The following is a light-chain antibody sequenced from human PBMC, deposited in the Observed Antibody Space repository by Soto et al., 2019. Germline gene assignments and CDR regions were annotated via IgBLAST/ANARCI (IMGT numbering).Light chain of an antibody. J-gene: IGLJ2*01. Sequence: QSVLTQPPSVSGAPGQRVTISCTGRSSNIGAGYDVHWYQQLPGTAPKLLIYGNSNRPSGVPDRFSGSKSGTSASLAITGLQAEDEAEYYCQSYDSSLSAVVFGGGTKLTVL. V-gene: IGLV1-40*01. CDR3: QSYDSSLSAVV. CDR1: SSNIGAGYD. CDR2: GNS.